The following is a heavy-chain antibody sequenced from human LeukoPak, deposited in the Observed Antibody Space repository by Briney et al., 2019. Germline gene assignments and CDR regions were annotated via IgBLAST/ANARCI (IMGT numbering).Heavy chain of an antibody. CDR1: GFTFSSHA. Sequence: PGGSLRLSCAASGFTFSSHAMSWVRQAPGKGLEWVSAISGSGGSTYYADSVKGRFTISRDNSKNTLYQQMNSLRAEDTAVYYCEYYYDSSGYYPVRDYWGQGTLVTVSS. CDR2: ISGSGGST. CDR3: EYYYDSSGYYPVRDY. D-gene: IGHD3-22*01. J-gene: IGHJ4*02. V-gene: IGHV3-23*01.